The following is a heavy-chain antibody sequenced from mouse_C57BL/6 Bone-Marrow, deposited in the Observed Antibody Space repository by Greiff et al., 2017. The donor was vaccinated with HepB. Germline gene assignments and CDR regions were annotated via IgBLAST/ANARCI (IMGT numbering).Heavy chain of an antibody. Sequence: QVQLQQPGAELVKPGASVKLSCKASGYTFTSYWMHSVKQRPGQGLEWIGMIHPNSGSTNYNEKFKSKATLTVDKSSSTAYMQLSSLTSEDSAVYYCARGGLITTVPFAYWGQGTLVTVSA. CDR3: ARGGLITTVPFAY. V-gene: IGHV1-64*01. J-gene: IGHJ3*01. CDR2: IHPNSGST. CDR1: GYTFTSYW. D-gene: IGHD1-1*01.